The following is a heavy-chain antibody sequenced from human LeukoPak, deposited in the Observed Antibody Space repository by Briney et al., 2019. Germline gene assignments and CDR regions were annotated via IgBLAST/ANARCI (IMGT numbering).Heavy chain of an antibody. CDR1: GYTFTSYD. D-gene: IGHD1-14*01. CDR3: AKTTGPFYEYYFDY. V-gene: IGHV1-8*01. CDR2: MNPNSGNT. Sequence: ASVKVSCKASGYTFTSYDINWVRQATGQGLEWMGWMNPNSGNTGYAQKFQGRVTMTRNTSISTAYMELSSLRAEDTAVYYCAKTTGPFYEYYFDYWGQGTLVTVSS. J-gene: IGHJ4*02.